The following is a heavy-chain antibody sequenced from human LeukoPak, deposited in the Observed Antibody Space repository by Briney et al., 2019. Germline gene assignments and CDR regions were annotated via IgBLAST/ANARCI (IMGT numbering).Heavy chain of an antibody. CDR2: ISGSGGST. J-gene: IGHJ6*03. Sequence: GGSLRLSCAASGFTFSSYAMSWVRQAPGKGLEWVSAISGSGGSTYYADSVKGRFTISRDNSKNTLYLQMNSLRAEDTAVYYCAKFFASGVRGVIRKRAHYYYYYMDVWGKGTTVTVSS. D-gene: IGHD3-10*01. CDR1: GFTFSSYA. V-gene: IGHV3-23*01. CDR3: AKFFASGVRGVIRKRAHYYYYYMDV.